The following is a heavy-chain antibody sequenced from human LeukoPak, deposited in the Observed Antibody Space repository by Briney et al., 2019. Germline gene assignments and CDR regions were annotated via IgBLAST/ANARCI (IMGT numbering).Heavy chain of an antibody. CDR1: GFTVSSNY. V-gene: IGHV3-53*01. D-gene: IGHD4-17*01. CDR2: IYSGGST. Sequence: GGSLRLSCAASGFTVSSNYISWVRQAPGKGLEWVSVIYSGGSTYYAESVKGRFSISRDNSKNTVYLQMNSLRAEDAAVYYCARGGYGEYVQAFDIWGQGTMVTVSS. J-gene: IGHJ3*02. CDR3: ARGGYGEYVQAFDI.